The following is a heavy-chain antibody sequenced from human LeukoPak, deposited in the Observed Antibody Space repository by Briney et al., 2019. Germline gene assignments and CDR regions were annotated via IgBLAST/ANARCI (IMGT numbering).Heavy chain of an antibody. CDR3: ASELVATN. CDR1: GFTFSSYW. CDR2: ISTSGSTI. D-gene: IGHD5-12*01. J-gene: IGHJ4*02. V-gene: IGHV3-48*03. Sequence: GGSLRLSCVASGFTFSSYWMTWVRQAPGKGLEWVSYISTSGSTIYYADSVKGRFTISRDNAKNSLYLQMNSLRAEDTAVYYCASELVATNWGQGTLVTVSS.